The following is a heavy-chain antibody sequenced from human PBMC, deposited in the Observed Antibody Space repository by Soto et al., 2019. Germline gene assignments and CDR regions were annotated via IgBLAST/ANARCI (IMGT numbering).Heavy chain of an antibody. J-gene: IGHJ6*02. D-gene: IGHD3-10*01. Sequence: QVQLVQSGAEVKKPGASVQVSCKTSGYIFHNYGISWVRQAPGQGLEWMGWISDYNGNTKYAQKFQGRVTMATDTSTGTGYMELRRLRSDDTAVYYCAREGYYSGSESYSPPRYYGMDVWGQGTTVTVSS. CDR2: ISDYNGNT. CDR1: GYIFHNYG. CDR3: AREGYYSGSESYSPPRYYGMDV. V-gene: IGHV1-18*01.